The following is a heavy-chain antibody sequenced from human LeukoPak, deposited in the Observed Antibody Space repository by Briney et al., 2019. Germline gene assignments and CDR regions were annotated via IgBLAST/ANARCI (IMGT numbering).Heavy chain of an antibody. Sequence: SETLSLTCTVYGGSINNYYWSWIRQHPGEGLEWIAYIHYSGGTNYNPSLKSRLTISVATSKNQFSVKVTSVTAADTAVYYCARAQLYCRGSSCYPSWFDPWGQGTLVTVSS. CDR3: ARAQLYCRGSSCYPSWFDP. CDR2: IHYSGGT. D-gene: IGHD2-15*01. CDR1: GGSINNYY. J-gene: IGHJ5*02. V-gene: IGHV4-59*01.